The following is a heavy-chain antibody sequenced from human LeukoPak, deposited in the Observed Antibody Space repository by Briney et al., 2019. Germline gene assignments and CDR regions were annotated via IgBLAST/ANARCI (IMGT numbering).Heavy chain of an antibody. Sequence: VSVKVSCKASGYTFTTYGISWVRQAPGQGLEWMGWITTHNGNTYYAQKLQGRVTMTTDTSATTAYMELRSLRSDDTAIYYCARAVYCSSTSCYNSYMDVWGKGTTGTVS. V-gene: IGHV1-18*01. CDR1: GYTFTTYG. J-gene: IGHJ6*03. CDR3: ARAVYCSSTSCYNSYMDV. D-gene: IGHD2-2*02. CDR2: ITTHNGNT.